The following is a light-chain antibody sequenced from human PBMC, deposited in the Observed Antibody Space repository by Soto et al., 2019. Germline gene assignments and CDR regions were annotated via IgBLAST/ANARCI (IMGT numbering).Light chain of an antibody. V-gene: IGKV3-20*01. CDR2: GAS. CDR3: QQYGSSPLT. Sequence: EIVLTQSPATLSLSPGERATLSCRASQSVSSYLAWYQQKPGQAPRVLIYGASRRADGIPDRFTGSGSATDFTLTISGLEPEDFAVFFCQQYGSSPLTFGQGTKVDIK. J-gene: IGKJ1*01. CDR1: QSVSSY.